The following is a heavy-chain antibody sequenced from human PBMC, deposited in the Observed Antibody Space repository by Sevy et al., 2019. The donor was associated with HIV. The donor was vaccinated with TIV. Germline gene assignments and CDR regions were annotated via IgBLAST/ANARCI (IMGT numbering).Heavy chain of an antibody. J-gene: IGHJ4*02. CDR3: ARPGGDL. Sequence: SETLSLTCAVYGGSFSAYYWSWIRQAPGQGLEWIGDINHSGSANYNPSLKSRVTISVDTTKSKFSLKLGSVTAADTAVYYCARPGGDLWGRGTLVTVSS. CDR1: GGSFSAYY. D-gene: IGHD3-16*01. CDR2: INHSGSA. V-gene: IGHV4-34*01.